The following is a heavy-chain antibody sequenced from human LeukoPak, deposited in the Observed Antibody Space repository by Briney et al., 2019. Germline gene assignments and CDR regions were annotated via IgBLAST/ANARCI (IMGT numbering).Heavy chain of an antibody. J-gene: IGHJ4*02. CDR3: AREIFWRGYYSNLHFDY. D-gene: IGHD3-3*01. Sequence: GGSLRLSCVASEFTSSSYNMNWVRQAPGKGLEWVSSISSSSSDIYYAVAVKGRFTISRDNAKNSLYLQMNSLRAEDTAVYYCAREIFWRGYYSNLHFDYWGRGTLVPVSS. CDR1: EFTSSSYN. V-gene: IGHV3-21*01. CDR2: ISSSSSDI.